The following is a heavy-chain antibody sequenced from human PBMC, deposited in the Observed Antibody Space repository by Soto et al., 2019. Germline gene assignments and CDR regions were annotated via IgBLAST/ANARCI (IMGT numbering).Heavy chain of an antibody. D-gene: IGHD3-10*01. V-gene: IGHV4-34*01. Sequence: PSETLSLTCAVYGGSFSGYYWSWIRQPPGKGLEWIGEINHSGSANYNPSLKSRVTISVDTSKNQFSLKLSSVTAADTAVYYCARQLLKRDYYGSGAYGMDVWGQGTTVTVSS. CDR3: ARQLLKRDYYGSGAYGMDV. J-gene: IGHJ6*02. CDR1: GGSFSGYY. CDR2: INHSGSA.